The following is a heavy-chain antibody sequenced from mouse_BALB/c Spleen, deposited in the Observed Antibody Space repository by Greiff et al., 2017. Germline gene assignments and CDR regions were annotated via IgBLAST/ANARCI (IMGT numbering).Heavy chain of an antibody. J-gene: IGHJ4*01. Sequence: EVQVVESGGGLVKPGGSLKLSCAASGFTFSSYAMSWVRQTPEKRLEWVASISSGGSTYYPDSVKGRFTISRDNARNILYLQMSSLRSEDTAMYYCARGEAWVNAMDYWGQGTSVTVSS. V-gene: IGHV5-6-5*01. CDR3: ARGEAWVNAMDY. CDR2: ISSGGST. D-gene: IGHD2-1*01. CDR1: GFTFSSYA.